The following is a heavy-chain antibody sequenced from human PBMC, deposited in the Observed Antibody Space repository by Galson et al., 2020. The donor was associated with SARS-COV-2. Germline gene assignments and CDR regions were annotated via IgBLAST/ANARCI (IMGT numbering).Heavy chain of an antibody. D-gene: IGHD1-26*01. CDR3: TKGSWGDD. CDR2: ISGDSRAI. CDR1: GFSFSTYD. V-gene: IGHV3-23*01. J-gene: IGHJ4*02. Sequence: GGSLRLSCAASGFSFSTYDMMWVHQAPGKGLEWVSIISGDSRAIYYANSVKGPFTISRDNSKNTLYLQMNSLRVDDTALYCCTKGSWGDDWGQGTLVTVSS.